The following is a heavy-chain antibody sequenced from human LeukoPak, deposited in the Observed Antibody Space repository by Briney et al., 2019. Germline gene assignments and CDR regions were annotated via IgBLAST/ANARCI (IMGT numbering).Heavy chain of an antibody. CDR3: ARDFSGIAARPVPQRY. V-gene: IGHV1-18*01. CDR1: GYTFTSYG. CDR2: ISAYNGNT. J-gene: IGHJ4*02. Sequence: ASVKVSCKASGYTFTSYGISWVRQAPGQGLEWMGWISAYNGNTNYAQKLQGRVTMTTDTSTCTAYMELRSLRSDDTAVYYCARDFSGIAARPVPQRYWGQGTLVTVSS. D-gene: IGHD6-6*01.